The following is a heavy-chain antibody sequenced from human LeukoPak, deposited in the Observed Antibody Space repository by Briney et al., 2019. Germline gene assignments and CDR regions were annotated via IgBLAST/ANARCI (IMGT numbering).Heavy chain of an antibody. CDR1: GGSFSGYY. D-gene: IGHD2-2*01. V-gene: IGHV4-34*01. CDR3: ARALGYCSSTSCYEGPLAFDI. J-gene: IGHJ3*02. CDR2: INHSGST. Sequence: SETLSLTCAVYGGSFSGYYWSWIRQPPGKGLEWIGEINHSGSTNYNPSLKSRVTISVDTSKNQFSLKLSSVTAADTAAYYCARALGYCSSTSCYEGPLAFDIWGQGTMVTVSS.